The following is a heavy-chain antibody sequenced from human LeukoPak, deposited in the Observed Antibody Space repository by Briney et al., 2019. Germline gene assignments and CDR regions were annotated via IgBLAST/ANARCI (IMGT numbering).Heavy chain of an antibody. V-gene: IGHV4-30-4*08. CDR2: IYYSGST. CDR1: GGSISSYY. D-gene: IGHD3-22*01. Sequence: SETLSLTCTVSGGSISSYYWSWIRQPPGKGLEWIGYIYYSGSTYYNPSLKSRVTISVDTSKNQFSLKLSSVTAADTAVYYCARRSPYYDSSGYYLYAFDIWGQGTMVTVSS. CDR3: ARRSPYYDSSGYYLYAFDI. J-gene: IGHJ3*02.